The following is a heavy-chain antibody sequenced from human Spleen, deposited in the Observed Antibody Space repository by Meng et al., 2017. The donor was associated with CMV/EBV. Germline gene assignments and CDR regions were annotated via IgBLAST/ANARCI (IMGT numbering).Heavy chain of an antibody. CDR3: AKAGYSSGWYFNYLDY. D-gene: IGHD6-19*01. CDR1: GVSFRGFY. CDR2: INHSGST. V-gene: IGHV4-34*01. J-gene: IGHJ4*02. Sequence: CGVSFRGFYSRCTRQPPGKGLAWIGEINHSGSTNYNPSLKSRVTISVVTSKNQFSLKLNSVIAADTAVYYCAKAGYSSGWYFNYLDYWGQGTLVTVSS.